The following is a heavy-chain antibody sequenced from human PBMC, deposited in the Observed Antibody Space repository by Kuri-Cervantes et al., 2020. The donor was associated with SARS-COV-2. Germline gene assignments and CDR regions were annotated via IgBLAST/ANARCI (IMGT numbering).Heavy chain of an antibody. CDR3: AREHIVGVSGSWFDP. D-gene: IGHD1-26*01. J-gene: IGHJ5*02. CDR1: GASISSSTYY. V-gene: IGHV4-39*07. Sequence: SETLSLTCTVSGASISSSTYYWGWIRQSPGKGLEWLGSIYYSGSTYYNPSLKSRVTISVDTSKNQFSLKLSSVTAADTAVYNCAREHIVGVSGSWFDPWGQGTLVTVSS. CDR2: IYYSGST.